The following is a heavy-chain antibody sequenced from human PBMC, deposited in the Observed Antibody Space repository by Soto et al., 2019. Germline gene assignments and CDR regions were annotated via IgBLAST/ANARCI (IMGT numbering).Heavy chain of an antibody. D-gene: IGHD4-17*01. CDR2: ISYSGST. Sequence: QVQLQESGPGLVKPSQTLSLTCPVSGASISSRGFYWTWIRQLPGQGLEWIGYISYSGSTNYSPSLNSRLNISIDTSDNHFSLKLPSVTAADTAVYYCARQSTVTGNYYFDSWGQGTLVTVAT. CDR3: ARQSTVTGNYYFDS. CDR1: GASISSRGFY. J-gene: IGHJ4*02. V-gene: IGHV4-31*03.